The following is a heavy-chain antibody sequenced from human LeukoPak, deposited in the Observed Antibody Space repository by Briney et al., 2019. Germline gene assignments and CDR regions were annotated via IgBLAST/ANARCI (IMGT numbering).Heavy chain of an antibody. D-gene: IGHD3-22*01. CDR2: ISWNSGSI. CDR1: GFNVSSNY. Sequence: GGSLRLSCAASGFNVSSNYMSWVRQVPGKGLEWVSGISWNSGSIGYADSVKGRFTISRDNAKNSLYLQMNSLRAEDTAVYYCARDYYDSSGYYYGGYDYWGQGTLVTVSS. CDR3: ARDYYDSSGYYYGGYDY. V-gene: IGHV3-48*04. J-gene: IGHJ4*02.